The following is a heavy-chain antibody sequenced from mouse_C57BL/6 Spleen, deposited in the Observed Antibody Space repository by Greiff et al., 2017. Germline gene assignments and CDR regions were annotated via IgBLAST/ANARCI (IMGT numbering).Heavy chain of an antibody. CDR3: ARTLGNYFFDY. CDR1: GYAFSSYW. Sequence: QVQLQQSGAELVKPGASVKISCKASGYAFSSYWMNWVKQRPGKGLEWIGQIYPGDGDTNYNGKFKGKATLTADKSSSTAYMQRSSLTSEDSAVYFCARTLGNYFFDYWGQGTTLTVSS. CDR2: IYPGDGDT. J-gene: IGHJ2*01. D-gene: IGHD2-1*01. V-gene: IGHV1-80*01.